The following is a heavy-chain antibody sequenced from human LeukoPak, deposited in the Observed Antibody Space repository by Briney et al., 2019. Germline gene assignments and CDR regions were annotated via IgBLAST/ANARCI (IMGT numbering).Heavy chain of an antibody. CDR2: IYYSGST. CDR1: GGSISSYY. V-gene: IGHV4-59*08. CDR3: ARTNSKDILTGFSDY. D-gene: IGHD3-9*01. J-gene: IGHJ4*02. Sequence: SETLALTCTVSGGSISSYYWSWSRQPPGKGLEWIGYIYYSGSTNYNPSLKSRVTISVDTSKNQFSLKLSSVTAADTAVYYCARTNSKDILTGFSDYWGQGTLVTVSS.